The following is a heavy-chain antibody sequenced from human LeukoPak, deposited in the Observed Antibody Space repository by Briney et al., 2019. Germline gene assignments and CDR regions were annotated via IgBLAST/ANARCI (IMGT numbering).Heavy chain of an antibody. J-gene: IGHJ6*02. V-gene: IGHV1-2*02. CDR1: GYTFTGYY. Sequence: ASVKVSCEASGYTFTGYYMHWVRQAPGQGLEWMGWINPNSGGTNYAQKFQGRVTMTRDTSTSTAYMELSRLRSDDTAVYYCAREEKVNYYYGMDVWGQGTTVTVSS. CDR3: AREEKVNYYYGMDV. CDR2: INPNSGGT.